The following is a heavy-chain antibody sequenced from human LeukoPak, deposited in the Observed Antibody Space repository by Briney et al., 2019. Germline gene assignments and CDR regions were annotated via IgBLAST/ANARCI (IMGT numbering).Heavy chain of an antibody. Sequence: ASVKVSCKASGCTFTSYDINWVRQATGQGLEWMGWMNPNSGNTGYAQKFQGRVTITRNTSISTAYMELSSLRSEDTAVYYCAREAAAGAGNAFDIWGQGTMVTVSS. J-gene: IGHJ3*02. CDR1: GCTFTSYD. CDR3: AREAAAGAGNAFDI. CDR2: MNPNSGNT. V-gene: IGHV1-8*03. D-gene: IGHD6-13*01.